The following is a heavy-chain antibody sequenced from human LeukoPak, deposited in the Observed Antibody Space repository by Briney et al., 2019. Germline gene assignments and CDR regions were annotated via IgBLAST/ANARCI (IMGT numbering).Heavy chain of an antibody. CDR3: ARVFTSSWDY. Sequence: SGGSLRLSCAASGFTVSSNYMSWVRQAPGKGLEWVANIKQDGSEKYYVDSVKGRFTISRDNAKNSLYLQMNSLRAEDTAVYYCARVFTSSWDYWGQGTLVTVSS. CDR1: GFTVSSNY. V-gene: IGHV3-7*01. J-gene: IGHJ4*02. D-gene: IGHD6-13*01. CDR2: IKQDGSEK.